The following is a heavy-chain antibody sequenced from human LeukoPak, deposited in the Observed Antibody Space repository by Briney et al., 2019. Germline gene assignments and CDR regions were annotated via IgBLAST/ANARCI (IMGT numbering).Heavy chain of an antibody. CDR3: ARSVDSTTSTLPY. CDR1: ENSFTNCW. Sequence: GEPLKISCKGSENSFTNCWIAWVRQMPGKGLEWMGIIYPGDSDTRYSPTFQGQVTISADRSSTTAYLQWSGLKASDTAMYYCARSVDSTTSTLPYWGQGTLVTVSS. J-gene: IGHJ4*02. V-gene: IGHV5-51*01. CDR2: IYPGDSDT. D-gene: IGHD5-18*01.